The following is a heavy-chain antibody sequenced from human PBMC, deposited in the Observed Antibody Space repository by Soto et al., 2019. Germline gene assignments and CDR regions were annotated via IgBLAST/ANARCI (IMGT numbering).Heavy chain of an antibody. CDR2: IYYSGST. V-gene: IGHV4-30-4*01. Sequence: SETLSLTCTVSGGSISSGDYYWSWIRQPPGKGLEWIGYIYYSGSTYYNPSLKSRVTISVDTSKNQFSLKLSSVTAADTAVYYCARDQGVGYYGSGSYYNGYYYYGMDVWGQGTTVTVSS. CDR1: GGSISSGDYY. D-gene: IGHD3-10*01. CDR3: ARDQGVGYYGSGSYYNGYYYYGMDV. J-gene: IGHJ6*02.